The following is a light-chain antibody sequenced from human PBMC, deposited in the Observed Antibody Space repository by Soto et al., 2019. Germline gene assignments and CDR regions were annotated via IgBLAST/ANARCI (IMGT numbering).Light chain of an antibody. Sequence: EIVLPQSPGTLSLSPGERVTLSCRASQSVANTYLAWYQQKPGQAPRLLIYDASTRATGIPDRFSGSGSGTDFTLTISRLEPEDFAVYYCQQYGRSPGLLTFGPGTQVDIK. J-gene: IGKJ3*01. CDR2: DAS. CDR3: QQYGRSPGLLT. CDR1: QSVANTY. V-gene: IGKV3-20*01.